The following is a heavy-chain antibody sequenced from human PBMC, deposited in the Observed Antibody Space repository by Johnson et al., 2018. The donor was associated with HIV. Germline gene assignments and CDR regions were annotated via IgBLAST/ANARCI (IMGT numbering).Heavy chain of an antibody. CDR1: GFTFDDYA. J-gene: IGHJ3*02. V-gene: IGHV3-9*01. CDR2: ISWNSGII. D-gene: IGHD3-10*01. Sequence: VQLVESGGGLVQPGRSLRLSCAASGFTFDDYAMHWVRQAPGKGLEWVSGISWNSGIIGYADSVKGRFTITRDNAKNSLYLQMNSLRAEDTALHYCARDLAPGGSGSYYNAFDIWGQGTMVTVSS. CDR3: ARDLAPGGSGSYYNAFDI.